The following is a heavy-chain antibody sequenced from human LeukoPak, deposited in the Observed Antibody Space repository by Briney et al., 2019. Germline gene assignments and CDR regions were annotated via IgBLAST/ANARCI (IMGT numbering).Heavy chain of an antibody. CDR2: ISGSGGST. D-gene: IGHD3-9*01. J-gene: IGHJ4*02. CDR1: GFTFSSYA. Sequence: GGSLRLSCAASGFTFSSYAMSWVRQAPGKGLEWVSAISGSGGSTYYADSVKGRSTISRDNSKNTLYLQMNSLRAEDTAVYYCAKGPSLTGYYYPALLDYWGQGTLVTVSS. V-gene: IGHV3-23*01. CDR3: AKGPSLTGYYYPALLDY.